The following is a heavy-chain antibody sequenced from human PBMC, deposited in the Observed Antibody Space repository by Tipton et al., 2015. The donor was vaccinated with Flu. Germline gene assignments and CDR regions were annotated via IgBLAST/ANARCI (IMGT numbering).Heavy chain of an antibody. J-gene: IGHJ4*02. V-gene: IGHV5-51*01. Sequence: QLVQSGAEVKKPGESLKISCKGSGYSFTSYWIGWVRQMPGKGLEWMGIIYPGDSDTRYSPSFQGQVTISADKSISTAYLQWSSLKASDTAMYYCARQGLGYCSSTSCRHLDYWGQGTLVTVSS. CDR1: GYSFTSYW. CDR2: IYPGDSDT. CDR3: ARQGLGYCSSTSCRHLDY. D-gene: IGHD2-2*01.